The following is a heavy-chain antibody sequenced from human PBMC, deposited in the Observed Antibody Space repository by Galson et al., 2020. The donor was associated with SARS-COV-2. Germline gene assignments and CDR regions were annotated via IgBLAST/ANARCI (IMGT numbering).Heavy chain of an antibody. Sequence: SETLSLTCTVSGGSVSSGSYYWSWIRQPPGKGLEWIGYIYYSGSTNYNPSLKSRVTISVDTSKNQFSLKLSSVTAADTAVYYCARDSRIAAAGYWGQGTLVTVSS. CDR3: ARDSRIAAAGY. CDR1: GGSVSSGSYY. J-gene: IGHJ4*02. D-gene: IGHD6-13*01. V-gene: IGHV4-61*01. CDR2: IYYSGST.